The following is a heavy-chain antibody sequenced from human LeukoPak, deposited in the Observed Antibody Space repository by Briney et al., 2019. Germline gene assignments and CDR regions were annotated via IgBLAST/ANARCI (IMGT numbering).Heavy chain of an antibody. CDR3: ARLVGAGAHHFDY. Sequence: PSETLSLTCTVSGGSISSSSYYWGWIRRPPGKGLEWIATIYYSGSTYYNPSLKSRVTISVDTSKNQFSLKLSSVTAADTAVYYCARLVGAGAHHFDYWGQGTLVTVSS. CDR2: IYYSGST. J-gene: IGHJ4*02. V-gene: IGHV4-39*01. D-gene: IGHD1-26*01. CDR1: GGSISSSSYY.